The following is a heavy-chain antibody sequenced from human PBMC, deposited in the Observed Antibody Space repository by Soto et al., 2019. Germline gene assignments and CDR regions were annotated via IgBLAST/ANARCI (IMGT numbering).Heavy chain of an antibody. V-gene: IGHV4-31*03. J-gene: IGHJ1*01. CDR2: IYYSGST. CDR1: GGSISSGGYY. Sequence: QVQLQESGPGLVKPSQTLSLPCTVSGGSISSGGYYWSWIRQHPGKGLEWIGYIYYSGSTYYNPSLKSRVTISVDTSKNQFSLKLSSVTAADTAVYYCAIYDSSGSRGFQHWGQGPLVTVSS. D-gene: IGHD3-22*01. CDR3: AIYDSSGSRGFQH.